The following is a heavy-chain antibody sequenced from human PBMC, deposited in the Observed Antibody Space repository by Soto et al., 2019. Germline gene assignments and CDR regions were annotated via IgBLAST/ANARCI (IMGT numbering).Heavy chain of an antibody. Sequence: GGSLRLSCAASGFTFSSYGMHWVRQAPGKGLEWVAVISYDGSNKYYADSVKGRFTISRDNSKNTLYLQMNSLRAEDTAVYYCAKESRSIAVAGLDYWGQGTLVTVSS. D-gene: IGHD6-19*01. CDR1: GFTFSSYG. V-gene: IGHV3-30*18. J-gene: IGHJ4*02. CDR2: ISYDGSNK. CDR3: AKESRSIAVAGLDY.